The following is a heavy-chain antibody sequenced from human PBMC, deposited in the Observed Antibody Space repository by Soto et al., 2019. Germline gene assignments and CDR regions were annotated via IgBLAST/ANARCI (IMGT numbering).Heavy chain of an antibody. D-gene: IGHD3-22*01. CDR1: GYTFTNYW. Sequence: ESLKISCEVSGYTFTNYWIGWVRQMPGKGLEWMAIIYPADPDTRYSPSFQGQVTISADKSISTDYLQWSSLKASDTAMYDCVSPDSSCYYVDSGKGNLVT. CDR2: IYPADPDT. V-gene: IGHV5-51*01. J-gene: IGHJ4*01. CDR3: VSPDSSCYYVD.